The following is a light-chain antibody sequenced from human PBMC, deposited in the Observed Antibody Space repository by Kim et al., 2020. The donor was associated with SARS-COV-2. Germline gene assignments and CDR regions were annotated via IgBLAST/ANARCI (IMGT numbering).Light chain of an antibody. V-gene: IGKV1D-8*02. Sequence: SASPGYKVTITCRLAQNIALYLAWFQQRPGKAPQLLIYAAYTLHTGAPSRFSGSGSGTDFTLTINPLQSEDSATYFCQQYFDFPYTFGQGTKLEI. CDR1: QNIALY. CDR3: QQYFDFPYT. J-gene: IGKJ2*01. CDR2: AAY.